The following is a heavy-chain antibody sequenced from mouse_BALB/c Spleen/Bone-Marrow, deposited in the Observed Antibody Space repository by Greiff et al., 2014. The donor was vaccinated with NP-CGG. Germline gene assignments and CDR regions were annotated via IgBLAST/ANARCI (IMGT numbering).Heavy chain of an antibody. J-gene: IGHJ3*01. CDR1: GFNIKDTY. CDR2: IDPANGNT. D-gene: IGHD2-14*01. V-gene: IGHV14-3*02. CDR3: GRSYCRYDGPWFGD. Sequence: EVMLVESGAELVKPGASVKLSCTASGFNIKDTYMHWVKQRPEQGLEWIGRIDPANGNTKYDPKFQGKATITADTSSNTPYLQLSSLTSEDTAVYYGGRSYCRYDGPWFGDWGQGTLVTVAA.